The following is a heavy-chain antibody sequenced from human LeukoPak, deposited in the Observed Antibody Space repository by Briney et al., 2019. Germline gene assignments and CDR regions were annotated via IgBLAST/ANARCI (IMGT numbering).Heavy chain of an antibody. CDR3: ARMPRIAVAGTGRGYFDY. CDR1: GFTFSSYS. Sequence: PGGSLRLSCAASGFTFSSYSMNWVRQAPGKGLEWVSYISSSSSTIYYADSVKGRFTISRDNAKNSLYLQMNSLRAEDTAVYYCARMPRIAVAGTGRGYFDYWGQGTLVTVSS. V-gene: IGHV3-48*01. J-gene: IGHJ4*02. CDR2: ISSSSSTI. D-gene: IGHD6-19*01.